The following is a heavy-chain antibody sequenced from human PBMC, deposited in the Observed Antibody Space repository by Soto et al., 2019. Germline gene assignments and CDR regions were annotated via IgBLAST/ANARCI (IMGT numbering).Heavy chain of an antibody. CDR3: ASQEMATKNVDAFDI. CDR1: GYSFTSYR. CDR2: ICPGDSDT. Sequence: GESLKISCKGSGYSFTSYRIGWVRQMPGKGLEWMGIICPGDSDTRYSPSFQGQVTISADKSISTAYLQWSSLKASDTAMYYCASQEMATKNVDAFDIWGQGTMVTVSS. V-gene: IGHV5-51*01. J-gene: IGHJ3*02. D-gene: IGHD5-12*01.